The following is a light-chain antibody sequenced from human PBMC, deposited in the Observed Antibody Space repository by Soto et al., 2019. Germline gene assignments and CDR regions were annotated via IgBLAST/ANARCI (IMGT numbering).Light chain of an antibody. CDR3: QQYNIWYT. Sequence: EIVMTQSPATLSVSPGEGATLSCRASQSVSSYLAWYQQKPGQAPRPLIYGASTRATGIPARFSGSGSGTEFTLTISSLQSEEFAVYYCQQYNIWYTFGQGTKLEIK. V-gene: IGKV3-15*01. CDR1: QSVSSY. CDR2: GAS. J-gene: IGKJ2*01.